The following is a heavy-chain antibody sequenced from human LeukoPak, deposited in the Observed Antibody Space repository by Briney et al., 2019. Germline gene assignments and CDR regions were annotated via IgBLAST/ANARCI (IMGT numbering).Heavy chain of an antibody. D-gene: IGHD3-22*01. V-gene: IGHV4-39*01. CDR1: GGSISSSSYY. Sequence: SETLSLTCTVSGGSISSSSYYWGWIRQPPGKGLEWTGSIYYSGSTYYNPSLKSRVTISVDTSKNQFSLKLSSVTAADTAVYYCARHNYDSSGYYNRNFDYWGQGTLVTVSS. J-gene: IGHJ4*02. CDR2: IYYSGST. CDR3: ARHNYDSSGYYNRNFDY.